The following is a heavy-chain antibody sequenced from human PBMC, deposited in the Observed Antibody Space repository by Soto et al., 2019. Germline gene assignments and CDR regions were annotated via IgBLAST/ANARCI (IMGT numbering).Heavy chain of an antibody. CDR1: GGSFSGYY. CDR3: ARLIGNSWLDY. D-gene: IGHD3-9*01. V-gene: IGHV4-34*01. CDR2: INHSGST. Sequence: ASETLSLTCAVYGGSFSGYYWTWIRQPPGTGLEWIGEINHSGSTNYNPSLKSRVTISLDTSKNQFSLKLTSVTAADTAVYYCARLIGNSWLDYWGQGTLVTVSS. J-gene: IGHJ4*02.